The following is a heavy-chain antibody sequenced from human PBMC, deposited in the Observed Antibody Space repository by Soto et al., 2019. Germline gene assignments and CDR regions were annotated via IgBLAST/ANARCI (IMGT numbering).Heavy chain of an antibody. J-gene: IGHJ4*02. CDR2: IYHSGST. Sequence: SETLSLTCTVSGGSISSSSYYWGWIRQPPGKGLEWIGSIYHSGSTNYNPSLKSRVTISVDKSKNQFSLKLSSVTAADTAVYYCARVAVAGTRVDYWGQGTLVTVSS. V-gene: IGHV4-39*07. CDR1: GGSISSSSYY. D-gene: IGHD6-19*01. CDR3: ARVAVAGTRVDY.